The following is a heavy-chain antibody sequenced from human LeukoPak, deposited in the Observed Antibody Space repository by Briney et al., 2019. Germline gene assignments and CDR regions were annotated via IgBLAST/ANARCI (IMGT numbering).Heavy chain of an antibody. CDR1: GASIDFESYY. CDR2: IDHGGVT. CDR3: ARGHDYYSEYFQH. V-gene: IGHV4-61*02. D-gene: IGHD1-26*01. Sequence: SETLSLTCTVSGASIDFESYYWTWVRQSAGKGLEWIGRIDHGGVTDYNPSLQSRVTISLDTSQKQFSLKLNSMTAADTAVYYCARGHDYYSEYFQHRGQGTLVSVSS. J-gene: IGHJ1*01.